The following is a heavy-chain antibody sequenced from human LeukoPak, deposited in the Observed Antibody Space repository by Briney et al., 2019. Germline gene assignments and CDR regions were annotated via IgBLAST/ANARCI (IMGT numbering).Heavy chain of an antibody. CDR1: GGSVSSGSYY. D-gene: IGHD3-9*01. J-gene: IGHJ4*02. Sequence: PSETLSLTCTVSGGSVSSGSYYWSWIRQPPGKGLEWIGYIYYSGSTHYNPSLKSRVTISVDTSKNQFSLKLSSVTAADTAVYYCASEEARHYDILTGHFDYWGQGTLVTVSS. V-gene: IGHV4-61*01. CDR2: IYYSGST. CDR3: ASEEARHYDILTGHFDY.